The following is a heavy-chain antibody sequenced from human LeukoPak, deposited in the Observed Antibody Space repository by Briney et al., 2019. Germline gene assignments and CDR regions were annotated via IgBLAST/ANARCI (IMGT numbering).Heavy chain of an antibody. D-gene: IGHD2-2*01. CDR2: ISGSGGST. V-gene: IGHV3-23*01. Sequence: GGSLRLSCAASGFTFSSYAMSWVRQAPGRGLEWVSSISGSGGSTYYADSVKGRFTISRDNSRNTLYLQMNSLVAEDTAVYYCTRDHRAMGRDTKGFDPWGQGTLVTVSS. J-gene: IGHJ5*02. CDR3: TRDHRAMGRDTKGFDP. CDR1: GFTFSSYA.